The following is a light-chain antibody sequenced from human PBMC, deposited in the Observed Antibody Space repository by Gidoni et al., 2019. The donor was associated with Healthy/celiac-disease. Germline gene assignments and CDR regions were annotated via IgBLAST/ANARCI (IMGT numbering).Light chain of an antibody. CDR2: GNS. V-gene: IGLV1-40*01. CDR1: SSNIGAGYD. J-gene: IGLJ2*01. Sequence: QSVLTQPPSVSGAPGQRVTISCTGSSSNIGAGYDVHWSQQLPGTAPKLLIYGNSNRPSGVPDRFSGSKSGTSASLAITGLQAEDEADYYCQSYDSSLSGSVFGGGPKLTVL. CDR3: QSYDSSLSGSV.